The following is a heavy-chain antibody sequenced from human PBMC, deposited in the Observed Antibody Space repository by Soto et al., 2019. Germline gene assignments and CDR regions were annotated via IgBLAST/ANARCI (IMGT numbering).Heavy chain of an antibody. Sequence: GGSLRLSCAASGFTFSSYGMHWVRQAPGKGLEWVAVISYDGSNKYYADSVKGRFTISRDNSKNTLYLQMNSLRAEDTAVYYCAKDLSETYYGAQEGYGMDVWGQGTTVTVSS. CDR1: GFTFSSYG. D-gene: IGHD4-17*01. J-gene: IGHJ6*02. CDR2: ISYDGSNK. V-gene: IGHV3-30*18. CDR3: AKDLSETYYGAQEGYGMDV.